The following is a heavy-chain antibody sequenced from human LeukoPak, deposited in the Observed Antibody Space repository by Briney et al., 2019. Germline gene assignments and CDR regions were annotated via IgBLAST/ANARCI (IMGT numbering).Heavy chain of an antibody. D-gene: IGHD2-15*01. J-gene: IGHJ4*02. CDR1: GGSISSYY. CDR2: IYHSGST. CDR3: ARGRAADY. Sequence: SETLSLTCTVSGGSISSYYWSWIRQPPGKGLEWIGEIYHSGSTNYNPSLKSRVTISVDKSKNQFSLKLSSVSAADTAVYYCARGRAADYWGQGTLVTVSS. V-gene: IGHV4-59*12.